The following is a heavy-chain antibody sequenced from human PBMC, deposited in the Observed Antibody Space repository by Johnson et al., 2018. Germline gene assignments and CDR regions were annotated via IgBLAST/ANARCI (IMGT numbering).Heavy chain of an antibody. J-gene: IGHJ3*02. Sequence: VQLVQSGGGLVQXGGSLRLSCAASGFTFSSYAMSWVRQAPGKGLEWVSAISGSGANTYYADSVKGRFTIPRANSKNTLYLQMNSLRAEDTAIYYCAKAQGLSGWYSGHDGFDIWGQGTMVTVSS. CDR1: GFTFSSYA. D-gene: IGHD6-19*01. V-gene: IGHV3-23*04. CDR2: ISGSGANT. CDR3: AKAQGLSGWYSGHDGFDI.